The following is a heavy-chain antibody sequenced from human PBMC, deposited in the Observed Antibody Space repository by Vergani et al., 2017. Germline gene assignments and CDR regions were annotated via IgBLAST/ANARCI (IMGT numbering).Heavy chain of an antibody. CDR2: INNSGST. Sequence: QVQLQQWGAGLLKPSETLSLTCAVYGGSFSGYYWSWIRQPPGKGLEWIGEINNSGSTNYNPSLKSRVTISVDTSKNQFSLKLSSVTAADTAVYYCARGPRSWYGDAFDIWGQGTMVTVSS. J-gene: IGHJ3*02. CDR1: GGSFSGYY. CDR3: ARGPRSWYGDAFDI. V-gene: IGHV4-34*01. D-gene: IGHD6-13*01.